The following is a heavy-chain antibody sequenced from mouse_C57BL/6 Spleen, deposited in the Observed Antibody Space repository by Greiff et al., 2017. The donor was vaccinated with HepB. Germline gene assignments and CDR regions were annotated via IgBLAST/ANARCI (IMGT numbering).Heavy chain of an antibody. J-gene: IGHJ1*03. D-gene: IGHD3-1*01. Sequence: QVQLQQSGPELVKPGASVKISCKASGYAFSSSWMNWVKQRPGQGLEWIGWFYPGSGSIKYNEKFKDKATLTADKSSSTVYMELSRLTSEDSAVYFCARHEEGPAPWYFDVWGTGTTVTVSS. CDR3: ARHEEGPAPWYFDV. CDR2: FYPGSGSI. V-gene: IGHV1-62-2*01. CDR1: GYAFSSSW.